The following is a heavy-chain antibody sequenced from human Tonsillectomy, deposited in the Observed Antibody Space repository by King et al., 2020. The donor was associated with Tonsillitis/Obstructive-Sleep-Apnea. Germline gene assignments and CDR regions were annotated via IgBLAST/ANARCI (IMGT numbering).Heavy chain of an antibody. CDR3: AVQAYSSTWHGERYFDY. CDR2: IYYSGST. Sequence: QLQESGPGLVKPAETLSLTCTVSGGSISSSSYYWGWIRQPPGKGLEWIGSIYYSGSTYYNPSLKSRVPISVDTSKNQFSLKLSSVTAADTAVYYCAVQAYSSTWHGERYFDYWGQGTLVTVSS. V-gene: IGHV4-39*01. D-gene: IGHD6-13*01. CDR1: GGSISSSSYY. J-gene: IGHJ4*02.